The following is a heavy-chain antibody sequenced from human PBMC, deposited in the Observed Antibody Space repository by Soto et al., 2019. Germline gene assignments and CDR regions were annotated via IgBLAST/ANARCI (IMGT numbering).Heavy chain of an antibody. V-gene: IGHV3-23*01. D-gene: IGHD6-6*01. CDR2: ISASGGNT. CDR3: TKEVSSSLCMDA. J-gene: IGHJ6*02. Sequence: PGGSLRLSCAASGFTFSSYAMSWVRQAPGKGLQWVSSISASGGNTYYTDSVKGRFAISRDNSKNTLYLQMSSLRAEDTAVYYCTKEVSSSLCMDAWGQGTTVTVSS. CDR1: GFTFSSYA.